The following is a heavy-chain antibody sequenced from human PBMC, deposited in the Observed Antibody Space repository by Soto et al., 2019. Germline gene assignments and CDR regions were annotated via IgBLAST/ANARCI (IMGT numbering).Heavy chain of an antibody. V-gene: IGHV1-2*04. Sequence: ASVTVSCKASGYTFTGYYMHWVRQAHGQGLEWMGWINPNSGGTNYAQKFQGWVTMTRDTSISTAYMELSRLRSDDTAVYYCARVGGSGSYWGDYYYGMDVWGQGTTVTV. D-gene: IGHD3-10*01. J-gene: IGHJ6*02. CDR2: INPNSGGT. CDR3: ARVGGSGSYWGDYYYGMDV. CDR1: GYTFTGYY.